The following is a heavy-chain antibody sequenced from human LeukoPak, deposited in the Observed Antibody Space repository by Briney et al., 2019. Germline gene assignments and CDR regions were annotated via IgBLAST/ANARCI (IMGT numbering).Heavy chain of an antibody. CDR1: GGSISSYY. CDR2: IYYSGST. D-gene: IGHD6-6*01. CDR3: ARVPVYSSLYYFDY. Sequence: SETLSLTCTVSGGSISSYYWSWIRQPPGKGLEWIGYIYYSGSTNYNPSLKSRVTISVDTSKDQFSLKLSSVTAADTAVYCCARVPVYSSLYYFDYWGQGTLVTVSS. J-gene: IGHJ4*02. V-gene: IGHV4-59*01.